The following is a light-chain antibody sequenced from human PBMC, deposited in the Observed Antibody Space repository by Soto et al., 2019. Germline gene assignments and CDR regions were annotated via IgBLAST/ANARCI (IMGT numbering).Light chain of an antibody. J-gene: IGLJ1*01. CDR2: GNN. V-gene: IGLV1-40*01. Sequence: QSVLTQPPSVSVAPGQRVTISCTGSSSDIGAGYDVHWYQQLPGTAPKLPIYGNNKRPSGVPDRFSGSKSGSSASLAIIGLQADDEADYFCQSSLRDSNVFGTGTKVTXL. CDR3: QSSLRDSNV. CDR1: SSDIGAGYD.